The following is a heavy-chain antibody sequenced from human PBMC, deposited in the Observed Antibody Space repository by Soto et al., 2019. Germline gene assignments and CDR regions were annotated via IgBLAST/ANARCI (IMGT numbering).Heavy chain of an antibody. J-gene: IGHJ4*02. V-gene: IGHV5-51*01. CDR1: GYSFTTYR. CDR3: VRGTCEKSSCFFDY. Sequence: SLKISCQVSGYSFTTYRIGWVRQMPGKGLEWMGIIYPGDFDTTYTSSFQGQVFISVDKSIKTAHLQWSSLKASDTAMYYCVRGTCEKSSCFFDYWGQGTLVTVSS. D-gene: IGHD2-15*01. CDR2: IYPGDFDT.